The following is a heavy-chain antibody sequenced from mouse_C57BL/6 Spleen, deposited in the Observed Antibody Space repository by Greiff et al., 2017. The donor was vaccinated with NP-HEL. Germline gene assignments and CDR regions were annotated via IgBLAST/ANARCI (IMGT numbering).Heavy chain of an antibody. CDR2: IYPRSGNT. CDR3: ARLDTTVSYYFDY. CDR1: GYTFTSYG. D-gene: IGHD1-1*01. J-gene: IGHJ2*01. V-gene: IGHV1-81*01. Sequence: VQLVESGAELARPGASVKLSCKASGYTFTSYGISWVKQRTGQGLEWIGEIYPRSGNTYYNEKFKGKATLTADKSSSTAYMELRSLTSEDSAVYFCARLDTTVSYYFDYWGQGTTLTVSS.